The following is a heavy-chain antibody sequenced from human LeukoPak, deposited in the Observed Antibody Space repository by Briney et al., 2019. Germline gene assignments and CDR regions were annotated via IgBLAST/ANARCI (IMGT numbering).Heavy chain of an antibody. Sequence: PSQTLPLTCAVSGGSISSGGYSWSWIRQPPGKGLEWIGYIYHSGSTYYNPSLKSRVTISVDRSKNQFSLKLSSVTAADTAVYYCARSPSGYDYYLGYQGQGIPVTVSS. V-gene: IGHV4-30-2*01. J-gene: IGHJ4*02. CDR2: IYHSGST. CDR1: GGSISSGGYS. D-gene: IGHD5-12*01. CDR3: ARSPSGYDYYLGY.